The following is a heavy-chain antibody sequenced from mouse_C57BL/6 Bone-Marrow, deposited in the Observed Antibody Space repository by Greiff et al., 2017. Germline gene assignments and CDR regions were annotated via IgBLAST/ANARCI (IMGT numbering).Heavy chain of an antibody. CDR1: GYTFTDYE. V-gene: IGHV1-15*01. CDR3: TIYYGKRGYAMDY. Sequence: QVQLQQSGAELVRPGASVTLSCKASGYTFTDYEMHWVKQTPVHGLEWIGAIDPETGGTAYNQKFKGKAILTADKSSSTAYMELRSLTSEDSAVYYCTIYYGKRGYAMDYWGQGTSVTVSS. CDR2: IDPETGGT. J-gene: IGHJ4*01. D-gene: IGHD2-1*01.